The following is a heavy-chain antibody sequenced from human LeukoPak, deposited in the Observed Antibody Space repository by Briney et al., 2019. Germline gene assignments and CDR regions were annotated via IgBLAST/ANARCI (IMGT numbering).Heavy chain of an antibody. CDR2: INPSGGST. CDR1: GGTFSSYA. V-gene: IGHV1-46*01. D-gene: IGHD1-1*01. J-gene: IGHJ5*02. Sequence: ASVKVSCKASGGTFSSYAISWVRQAPGQGLEWMGIINPSGGSTSYAQKFQGRVTMTRDMSTSTVYMELSSLRSEDTAVYYCARDRGRTGTTEGGGGLNWFDPWGQGTLVTVSS. CDR3: ARDRGRTGTTEGGGGLNWFDP.